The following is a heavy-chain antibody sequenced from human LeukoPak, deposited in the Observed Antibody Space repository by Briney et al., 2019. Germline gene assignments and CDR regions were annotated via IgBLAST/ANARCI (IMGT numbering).Heavy chain of an antibody. J-gene: IGHJ4*02. CDR3: ARDIVVVVAATYYFDY. Sequence: PGGSLRLPCAASGFTFSSYWMSWVRQAPGKGLEWVANIKQDGSEKYYVDSVKGRFTISRDNAKNSLYLQMNSLRAEDTAVYYCARDIVVVVAATYYFDYWGQGTLVTVSS. CDR2: IKQDGSEK. CDR1: GFTFSSYW. D-gene: IGHD2-15*01. V-gene: IGHV3-7*01.